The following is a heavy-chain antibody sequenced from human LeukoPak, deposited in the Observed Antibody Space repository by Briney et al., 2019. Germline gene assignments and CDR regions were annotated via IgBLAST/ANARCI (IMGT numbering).Heavy chain of an antibody. CDR3: AQVRPPTGSGWYGGDDY. CDR1: GFTFSDDV. J-gene: IGHJ4*02. V-gene: IGHV3-23*01. D-gene: IGHD6-19*01. Sequence: PGGSLRLSCTASGFTFSDDVMSWVRQAPGKGLEWVSSVRASGVGRHYADSVKGQFTISRDNSKNTLNLQMNSLRVEDTAVYYCAQVRPPTGSGWYGGDDYWGQGTLVTVSS. CDR2: VRASGVGR.